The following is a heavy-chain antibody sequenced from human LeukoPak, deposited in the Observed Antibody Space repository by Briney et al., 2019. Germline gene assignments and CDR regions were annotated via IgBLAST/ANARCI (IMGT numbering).Heavy chain of an antibody. CDR2: NTYSGAT. V-gene: IGHV4-39*01. Sequence: TLSLTCTLSGASIGSKNYYWGWVRQPPGKGLQWIGNNTYSGATYYNPCLHGRGIMSVDSSNNQFPLKLSSVTATDTAVYFCARHSSDYGSGSYSDPFDLWGQGTLVTVS. D-gene: IGHD3-10*01. CDR3: ARHSSDYGSGSYSDPFDL. J-gene: IGHJ4*02. CDR1: GASIGSKNYY.